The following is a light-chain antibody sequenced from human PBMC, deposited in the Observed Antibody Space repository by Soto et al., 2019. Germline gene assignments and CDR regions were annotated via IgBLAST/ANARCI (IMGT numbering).Light chain of an antibody. Sequence: QSGLTQPPSVSAAPGQKVTISCSGSSXNIGGNSVSWYQQLPGTAPKLLIYDDNKRPSGIPDRFSGSKSGTSATLGITGFQTGDEADYYCGSWDSSMSAYVFGTGTKVTVL. CDR1: SXNIGGNS. CDR2: DDN. J-gene: IGLJ1*01. V-gene: IGLV1-51*01. CDR3: GSWDSSMSAYV.